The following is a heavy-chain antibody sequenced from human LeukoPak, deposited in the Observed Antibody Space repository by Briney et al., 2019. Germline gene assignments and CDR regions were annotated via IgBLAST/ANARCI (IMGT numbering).Heavy chain of an antibody. J-gene: IGHJ4*02. CDR2: ISYDGSNK. D-gene: IGHD6-19*01. CDR3: ARDQVRRPITVAGIFNSFDY. V-gene: IGHV3-30*03. CDR1: RFTFSSYG. Sequence: GGSLRLSCAASRFTFSSYGMHWVRQAPGKGLEWVAVISYDGSNKYYADSVKGRFTISRDNSKNTLYLQLNSLRAEDTAVYYCARDQVRRPITVAGIFNSFDYWGQGTLVTVSS.